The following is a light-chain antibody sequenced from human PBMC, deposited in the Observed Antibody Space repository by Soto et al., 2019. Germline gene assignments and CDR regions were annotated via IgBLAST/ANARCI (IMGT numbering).Light chain of an antibody. J-gene: IGKJ1*01. CDR2: WAS. CDR3: QQYYSPPPT. Sequence: DIVMTQSPASQAVSLGERATINCKSSESFLYSSNNKNYLAWYQQKPGQPPKLLIYWASTRESGVPDRFSGSGSGTDFTLTISSLQAEDVAVYYCQQYYSPPPTFGQGTKVDIK. V-gene: IGKV4-1*01. CDR1: ESFLYSSNNKNY.